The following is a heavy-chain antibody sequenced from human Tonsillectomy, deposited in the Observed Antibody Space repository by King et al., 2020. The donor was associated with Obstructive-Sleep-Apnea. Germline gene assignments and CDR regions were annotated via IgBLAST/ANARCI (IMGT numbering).Heavy chain of an antibody. J-gene: IGHJ4*02. Sequence: QLQESGPGLVKPSGTLSLTCAVSGGSISSSNWWSWVRQPPGKGLEWIGEIYHSGTTNYNPSLKSRVTISADKSKNQFSLELSSVTAADTAVYYCARDSAGYCSGGSCYARGGYDYWGQGTLVTVSS. CDR2: IYHSGTT. CDR3: ARDSAGYCSGGSCYARGGYDY. CDR1: GGSISSSNW. D-gene: IGHD2-15*01. V-gene: IGHV4-4*02.